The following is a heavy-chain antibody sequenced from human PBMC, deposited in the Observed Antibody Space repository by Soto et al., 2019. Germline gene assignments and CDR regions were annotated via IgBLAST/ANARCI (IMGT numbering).Heavy chain of an antibody. D-gene: IGHD3-9*01. V-gene: IGHV3-30-3*01. CDR1: GLTFSSYA. CDR2: ISYDGSNK. Sequence: RGSLRLSCAASGLTFSSYAMHWVRQAPGKGLEWVAVISYDGSNKYYADSVKGRFTISRDNSKNTLYLQMNSLRAEDTAVYYCARVHTYYDILSPLGYWGQGTLVTVSS. CDR3: ARVHTYYDILSPLGY. J-gene: IGHJ4*02.